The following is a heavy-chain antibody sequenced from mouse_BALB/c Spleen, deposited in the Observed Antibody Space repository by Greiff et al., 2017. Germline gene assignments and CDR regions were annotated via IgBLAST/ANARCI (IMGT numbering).Heavy chain of an antibody. V-gene: IGHV5-17*02. CDR2: ISSGSSTI. J-gene: IGHJ4*01. CDR1: GFTFSSFG. Sequence: EVKLVESGGGLVQPGGSRKLSCAASGFTFSSFGMHWVRQAPEKGLEWVAYISSGSSTIYYADTVKGRFTISRDNPKNTLFLQMTSLRSEDTAMYYCASDYYGSDAMDYWGQGTSVTVSS. CDR3: ASDYYGSDAMDY. D-gene: IGHD1-1*01.